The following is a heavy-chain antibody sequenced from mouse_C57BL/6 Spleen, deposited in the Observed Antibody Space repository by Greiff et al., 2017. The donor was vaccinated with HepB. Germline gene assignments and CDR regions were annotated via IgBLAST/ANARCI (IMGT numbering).Heavy chain of an antibody. CDR2: IYPGDGDT. D-gene: IGHD2-3*01. J-gene: IGHJ2*01. CDR1: GYAFSSSW. CDR3: ARYYDGYFDY. V-gene: IGHV1-82*01. Sequence: VQLQQSGPELVKPGASVKISCKASGYAFSSSWMNWVKQRPGTGLEWIGRIYPGDGDTNYNGKFKGKATLTADKSSSTAYMQLSSLTSEDSAVYFCARYYDGYFDYWGQGTTLTVSS.